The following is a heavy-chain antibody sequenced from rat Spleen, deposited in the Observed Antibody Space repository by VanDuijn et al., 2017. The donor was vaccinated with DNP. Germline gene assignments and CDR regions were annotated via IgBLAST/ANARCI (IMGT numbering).Heavy chain of an antibody. CDR3: TREEPRILSFFSSRVDF. CDR1: GFSLTNYG. CDR2: MSSGGSS. Sequence: QVQLKESGPGLVQPSQTLSLTCTVSGFSLTNYGISWVRQPPGKGLEWIAAMSSGGSSYFNSALKSRLSISRDTSKSQVFLKMNSLKTEDTAIYFCTREEPRILSFFSSRVDFWGQGVMVTVSS. J-gene: IGHJ2*01. V-gene: IGHV2S12*01. D-gene: IGHD1-2*01.